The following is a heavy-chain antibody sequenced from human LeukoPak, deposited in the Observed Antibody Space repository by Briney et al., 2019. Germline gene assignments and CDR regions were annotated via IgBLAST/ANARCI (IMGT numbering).Heavy chain of an antibody. CDR3: AKTRPLDSSSWSHGDY. Sequence: GGSLRLSCAASGFTFTNYAMSWVRQAPGKGLEWVSAISGSGDSTYYGDSVKGRFTISRDNSKNTLYLQMNSLRAEDTAVYYCAKTRPLDSSSWSHGDYWGQGTLVTVSS. CDR1: GFTFTNYA. J-gene: IGHJ4*02. D-gene: IGHD6-13*01. CDR2: ISGSGDST. V-gene: IGHV3-23*01.